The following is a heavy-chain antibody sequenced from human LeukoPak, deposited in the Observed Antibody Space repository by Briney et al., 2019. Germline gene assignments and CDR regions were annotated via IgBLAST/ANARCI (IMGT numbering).Heavy chain of an antibody. CDR1: GYTFTSYV. J-gene: IGHJ5*02. CDR2: ISAYNGNT. Sequence: GASVKVSCKASGYTFTSYVISWVRQAPGQGLEWMGWISAYNGNTNYAQKLQGRVTMTTDTSTSTAYMELRSLRSDDTAVYYCARARDVLLWFGATPGWFDPWGQGTLVTVSS. V-gene: IGHV1-18*01. CDR3: ARARDVLLWFGATPGWFDP. D-gene: IGHD3-10*01.